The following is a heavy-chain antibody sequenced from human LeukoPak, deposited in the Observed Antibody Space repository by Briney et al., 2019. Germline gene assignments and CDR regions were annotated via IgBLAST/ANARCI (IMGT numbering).Heavy chain of an antibody. Sequence: PGGSLRLSCAASGFTFSSYSMNWVRQAPGKGLEWVSSISSSSSYIYYADSVKGRFTISRDNAKNSLYLQMNSLRAEDTAVYYCARDQTGVVTFGGVIVKGAFDIWGQGTMVTVSS. V-gene: IGHV3-21*01. CDR3: ARDQTGVVTFGGVIVKGAFDI. D-gene: IGHD3-16*02. J-gene: IGHJ3*02. CDR1: GFTFSSYS. CDR2: ISSSSSYI.